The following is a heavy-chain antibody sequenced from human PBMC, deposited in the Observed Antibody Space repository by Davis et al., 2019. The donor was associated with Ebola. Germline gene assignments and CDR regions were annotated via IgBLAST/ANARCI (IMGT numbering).Heavy chain of an antibody. D-gene: IGHD6-13*01. CDR3: ARISSSWYGYWFDP. Sequence: SGPTLVKPTQTLSLTCTFSGFSLSTSGVGVGWIRQPPGKALEWLAHIFSNDEKSYSTSLKSRLTISKDTSKSQVVLTMTNMDPVDTATYYCARISSSWYGYWFDPWGQGTLVTVSS. J-gene: IGHJ5*02. CDR1: GFSLSTSGVG. CDR2: IFSNDEK. V-gene: IGHV2-26*01.